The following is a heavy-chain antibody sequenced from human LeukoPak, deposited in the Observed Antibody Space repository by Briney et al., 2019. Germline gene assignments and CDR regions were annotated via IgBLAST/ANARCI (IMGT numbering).Heavy chain of an antibody. CDR1: GGTFSSYA. V-gene: IGHV1-69*13. J-gene: IGHJ4*02. CDR3: AREGIAVAGLGY. CDR2: IIPIFGTA. D-gene: IGHD6-19*01. Sequence: WASVKVSCKASGGTFSSYAISWVRQAPGQGLEWMGGIIPIFGTANYAQKFQGRVTITADESTSTAYMELSSLRSEDTAVYYCAREGIAVAGLGYWGQGTLVTVSS.